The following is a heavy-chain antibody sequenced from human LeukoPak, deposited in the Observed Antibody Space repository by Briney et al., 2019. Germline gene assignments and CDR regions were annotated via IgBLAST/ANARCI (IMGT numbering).Heavy chain of an antibody. CDR3: ARVGLWGYFDY. D-gene: IGHD5-18*01. Sequence: SETLSFTCAVYIDSFSNYHWNWIRQTPAKGMEWIGEVNESGGTNISPSLRSRVILSVDTSKNQFSLKLSSVTAADTAVYYCARVGLWGYFDYWGQGTLVTVSS. CDR1: IDSFSNYH. J-gene: IGHJ4*02. V-gene: IGHV4-34*01. CDR2: VNESGGT.